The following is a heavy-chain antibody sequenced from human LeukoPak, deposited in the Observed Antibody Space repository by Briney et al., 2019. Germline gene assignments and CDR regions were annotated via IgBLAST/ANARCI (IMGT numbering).Heavy chain of an antibody. D-gene: IGHD4-17*01. J-gene: IGHJ6*04. CDR1: GGIFRSSA. Sequence: ASVKVSCKASGGIFRSSAISWVRQAPGQGHEWTGGIIPLFDTTKYAQKFQGRVTIAADMSTSTAYMQLINLRSDDTAVYYCARQGGDLREYYYYAMDVWGKGTTVTVSS. CDR2: IIPLFDTT. CDR3: ARQGGDLREYYYYAMDV. V-gene: IGHV1-69*06.